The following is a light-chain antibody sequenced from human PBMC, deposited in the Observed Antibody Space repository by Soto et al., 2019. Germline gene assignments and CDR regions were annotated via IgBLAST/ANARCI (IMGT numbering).Light chain of an antibody. Sequence: QSALTQPPSASGSPGQSVTISCTGTSSDIGTYDYVSWYQHLPDKAPKLIIYEVSKRPSGVPDRFSGSKSDNTASLTVSGLQAEDEGDYYCCSYGGGNNFYVFGTGTKVTVL. CDR3: CSYGGGNNFYV. V-gene: IGLV2-8*01. CDR2: EVS. J-gene: IGLJ1*01. CDR1: SSDIGTYDY.